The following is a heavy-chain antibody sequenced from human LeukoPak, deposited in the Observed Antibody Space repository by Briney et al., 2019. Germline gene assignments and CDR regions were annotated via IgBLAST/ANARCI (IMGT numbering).Heavy chain of an antibody. CDR3: ARAHRATVTTSYYYYYMDV. V-gene: IGHV3-23*01. CDR1: GFTFSSYA. Sequence: GGSLRLSCAASGFTFSSYAMSWVRQAPGKGLEWVSAISGSGGSTYYADSVKGRFTISRDNAKNSLYLQMNSLRAEDTAFYYCARAHRATVTTSYYYYYMDVWGKGTTVTVSS. J-gene: IGHJ6*03. D-gene: IGHD4-17*01. CDR2: ISGSGGST.